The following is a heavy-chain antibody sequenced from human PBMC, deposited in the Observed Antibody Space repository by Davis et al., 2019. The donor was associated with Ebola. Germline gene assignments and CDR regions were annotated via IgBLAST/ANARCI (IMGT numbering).Heavy chain of an antibody. Sequence: ETLSLTCAVYGGSFSGYYWSWIRQPPGKGLEWVSAIRGSGGGTFYADSVKGRFTISRDNSRDTLYLQMNSLTAEDTALYYCAKEGSAAGGLQLWLDYWGQGTLVTVSS. V-gene: IGHV3-23*01. D-gene: IGHD5-18*01. CDR2: IRGSGGGT. CDR3: AKEGSAAGGLQLWLDY. CDR1: GGSFSGYY. J-gene: IGHJ4*02.